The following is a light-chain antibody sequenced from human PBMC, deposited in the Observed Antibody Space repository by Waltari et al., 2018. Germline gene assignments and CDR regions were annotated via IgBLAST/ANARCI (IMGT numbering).Light chain of an antibody. CDR3: QKYDYLPAT. Sequence: EVVLTQSPGTLSLSPGERATLSCRASQSVGKYLAWYQQKPGQAPRLLIYHASTRAPGIPDRFSGSWSGTDFSLTISRLEPEDFAVYYCQKYDYLPATFGQGTKVEIK. CDR1: QSVGKY. CDR2: HAS. J-gene: IGKJ1*01. V-gene: IGKV3-20*01.